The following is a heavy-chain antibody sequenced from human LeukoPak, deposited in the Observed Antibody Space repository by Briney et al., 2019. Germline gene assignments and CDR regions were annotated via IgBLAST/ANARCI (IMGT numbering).Heavy chain of an antibody. J-gene: IGHJ4*02. CDR2: IRYDGSNK. CDR1: GFTFSSYG. D-gene: IGHD2-2*01. V-gene: IGHV3-30*02. CDR3: ASGSTSLEYFDY. Sequence: GGSLRLSCAASGFTFSSYGMHWVRQAPGKGLEWVAFIRYDGSNKYYADSVKGRFTISRDNSKNTLYLQMNSLRAEDTAVYYCASGSTSLEYFDYWGQGTLVTVSS.